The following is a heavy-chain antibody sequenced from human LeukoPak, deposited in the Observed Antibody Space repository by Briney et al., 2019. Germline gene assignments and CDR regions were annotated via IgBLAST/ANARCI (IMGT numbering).Heavy chain of an antibody. D-gene: IGHD1-20*01. CDR2: IYTSGST. CDR1: GGSISSYY. Sequence: PSETLSLTCTASGGSISSYYWSWIRQPAGKGLEWIARIYTSGSTNYNPSLKSRVTMSVDTSKNQFSLKLSSVTAADTAVYYCARETLNWNAASGIDYWGQGTLVTVSS. J-gene: IGHJ4*02. V-gene: IGHV4-4*07. CDR3: ARETLNWNAASGIDY.